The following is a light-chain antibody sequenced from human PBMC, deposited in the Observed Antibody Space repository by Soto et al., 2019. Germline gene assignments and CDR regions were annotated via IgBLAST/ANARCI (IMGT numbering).Light chain of an antibody. CDR2: EVS. CDR1: SSDVGGYNY. V-gene: IGLV2-8*01. CDR3: SSYAGSNNVV. J-gene: IGLJ2*01. Sequence: QSALSQPPSASGSPGQSVTISCTGTSSDVGGYNYVSWYQQHPGKAPKLMIYEVSKRPSGVPDRCSGSKSGNTASLTVSGLQPEDDSNYYCSSYAGSNNVVFGGGTKLTVL.